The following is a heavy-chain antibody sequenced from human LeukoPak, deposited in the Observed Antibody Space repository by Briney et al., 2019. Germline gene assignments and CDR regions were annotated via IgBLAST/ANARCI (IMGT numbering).Heavy chain of an antibody. V-gene: IGHV4-34*01. CDR2: INHSGST. CDR1: GGSFSGYY. CDR3: ARGSTVTGGFAY. J-gene: IGHJ4*02. Sequence: SETLSLTCAVCGGSFSGYYWSWIRQPPGKGLEWIGEINHSGSTNYNPSLKSRVTISVDTSKNQFSLKLSSVTAADTAVYYCARGSTVTGGFAYWGQGTLVTVSS. D-gene: IGHD4-11*01.